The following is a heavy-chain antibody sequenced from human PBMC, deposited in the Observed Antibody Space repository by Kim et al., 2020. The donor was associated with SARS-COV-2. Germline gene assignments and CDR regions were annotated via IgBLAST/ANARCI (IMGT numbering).Heavy chain of an antibody. CDR2: IRSKAYGGTT. Sequence: GGSLRLSCTASGFTFGDYVMNWVRQAPGKGLEWIGFIRSKAYGGTTEYAASVRGRFTISRDDSKSIAYLQMNSLKTEDTAVYYCFGAENWSYFDYWGQGTLVTVSS. V-gene: IGHV3-49*04. CDR1: GFTFGDYV. J-gene: IGHJ4*02. D-gene: IGHD3-10*01. CDR3: FGAENWSYFDY.